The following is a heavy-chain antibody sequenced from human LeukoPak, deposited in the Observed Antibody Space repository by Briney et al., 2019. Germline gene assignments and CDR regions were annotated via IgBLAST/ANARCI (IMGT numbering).Heavy chain of an antibody. CDR1: GDSFTSVTDY. Sequence: SETLSLTCTVSGDSFTSVTDYWAWIRQPPGKGLEWIATGDYSGGTYYNPSLESRVAISADMSKNQISLQLTSVTGADTAVYYCARGKGYSSSWYSAFDIWGQGTMVTVSS. CDR2: GDYSGGT. J-gene: IGHJ3*02. CDR3: ARGKGYSSSWYSAFDI. V-gene: IGHV4-39*07. D-gene: IGHD6-13*01.